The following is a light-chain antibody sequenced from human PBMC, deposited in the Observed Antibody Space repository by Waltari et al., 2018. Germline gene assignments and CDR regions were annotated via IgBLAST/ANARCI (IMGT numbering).Light chain of an antibody. J-gene: IGKJ1*01. Sequence: DNKVTQSPSSLAASVGDRVNITCRASQTISRYLNWYQQKPGKAPNLLIPAASSLQSGVPSRFSGSGSGRDFTLIITSLQPEDFATYYCQESYSFTRTFGQGNKVEIK. CDR3: QESYSFTRT. CDR2: AAS. V-gene: IGKV1-39*01. CDR1: QTISRY.